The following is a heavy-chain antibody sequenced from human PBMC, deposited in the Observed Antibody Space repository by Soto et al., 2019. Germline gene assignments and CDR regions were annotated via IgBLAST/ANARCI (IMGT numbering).Heavy chain of an antibody. Sequence: SGPTLVNPTQTLTLTCTFSGFSLSTSGMCVSWIRQPPGKALEWLARIDWDDDKYYSTSLKTRLTISKDTSKNQVVLTMTNMDPVDTATYYCARISRRSYYCYYQAVWGKGTTVTVSS. J-gene: IGHJ6*03. V-gene: IGHV2-70*11. CDR3: ARISRRSYYCYYQAV. CDR1: GFSLSTSGMC. CDR2: IDWDDDK.